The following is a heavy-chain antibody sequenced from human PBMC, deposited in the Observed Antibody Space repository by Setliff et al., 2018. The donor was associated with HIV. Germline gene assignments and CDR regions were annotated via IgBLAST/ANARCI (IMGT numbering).Heavy chain of an antibody. V-gene: IGHV1-2*02. Sequence: GASVKVSCKASGYTFTSDYIHWVRQAPGQGLEWMGWINPNNGGTNYAQKFQGRVTMTRDTSISTAYMELSRLRSDDTAVYYCARVNSDAFDVWGQGTKVTVSS. CDR1: GYTFTSDY. CDR3: ARVNSDAFDV. J-gene: IGHJ3*01. CDR2: INPNNGGT.